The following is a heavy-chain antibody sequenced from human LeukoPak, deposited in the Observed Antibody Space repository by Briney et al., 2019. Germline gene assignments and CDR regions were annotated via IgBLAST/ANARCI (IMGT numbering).Heavy chain of an antibody. D-gene: IGHD3-22*01. CDR3: ARDRLTMIGLDP. CDR2: INPNSGGT. V-gene: IGHV1-2*06. CDR1: GYTFTGYY. Sequence: ASVKVSCKASGYTFTGYYMHWVRQAPGQGLEWMGRINPNSGGTNYAQKFQGRVTMTRDTSTSTVYMELSSLRSEDTAVYYCARDRLTMIGLDPWGQGTLVTVSS. J-gene: IGHJ5*02.